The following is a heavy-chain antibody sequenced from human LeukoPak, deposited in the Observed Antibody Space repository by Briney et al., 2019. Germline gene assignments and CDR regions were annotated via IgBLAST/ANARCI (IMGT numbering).Heavy chain of an antibody. CDR1: GFTFSDYT. J-gene: IGHJ3*02. CDR2: IKQDGSEK. V-gene: IGHV3-7*01. Sequence: GGSLRLSCAASGFTFSDYTMHWVRLAPGKRLEWVANIKQDGSEKYYVDSVKGRFTISRDNAKNSLYLQMNSLRAEDTAVYYCAREDYDILTGYSHEAFDIWGQGTMVTVSS. D-gene: IGHD3-9*01. CDR3: AREDYDILTGYSHEAFDI.